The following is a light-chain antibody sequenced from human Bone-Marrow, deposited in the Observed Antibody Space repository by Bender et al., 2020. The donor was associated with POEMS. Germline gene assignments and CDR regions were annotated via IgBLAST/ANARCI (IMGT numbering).Light chain of an antibody. CDR2: EVN. J-gene: IGLJ2*01. V-gene: IGLV2-14*02. CDR3: SSSTDTDTLL. Sequence: QSALTQPASVSGSPGQSITISCTGTNRDVGTYNLVSWYQQHPGKAPKLILYEVNKRPSGVSNRFSGSKSGNTASLTVSGLQAEDEADYYCSSSTDTDTLLFGGGTKLTVL. CDR1: NRDVGTYNL.